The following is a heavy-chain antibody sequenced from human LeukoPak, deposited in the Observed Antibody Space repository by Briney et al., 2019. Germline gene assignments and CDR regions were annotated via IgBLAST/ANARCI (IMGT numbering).Heavy chain of an antibody. V-gene: IGHV4-59*02. CDR3: ARSYSSSWYGDFQH. J-gene: IGHJ1*01. D-gene: IGHD6-13*01. CDR1: GGSVSSYY. Sequence: SETLSLTCTASGGSVSSYYMSWIRQPPGKGLEWIGFIYYSGSTNYNPSLKSRVTISVDTSKNQFSLKLNSVTAADTAVYYCARSYSSSWYGDFQHWGQGTLVTVSS. CDR2: IYYSGST.